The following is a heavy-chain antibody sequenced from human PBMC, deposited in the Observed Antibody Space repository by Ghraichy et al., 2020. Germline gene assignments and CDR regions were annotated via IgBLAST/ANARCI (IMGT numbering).Heavy chain of an antibody. CDR1: GGSFSGYY. CDR2: INHSGST. Sequence: SETLSLTCAVYGGSFSGYYWSWIRQPPGKGLEWIGEINHSGSTNYNPSLKSRVTISVDTSKNQFSLKLSSVTAADTAVYYCAREVYSSSGAHFDYWGQGTLVTVSS. V-gene: IGHV4-34*01. J-gene: IGHJ4*02. CDR3: AREVYSSSGAHFDY. D-gene: IGHD6-13*01.